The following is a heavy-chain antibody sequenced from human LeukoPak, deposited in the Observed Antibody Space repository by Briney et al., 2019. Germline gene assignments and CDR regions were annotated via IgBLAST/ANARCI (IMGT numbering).Heavy chain of an antibody. CDR1: GASINSYY. V-gene: IGHV4-4*07. D-gene: IGHD3-22*01. J-gene: IGHJ1*01. Sequence: SETLSLTCSVSGASINSYYWSWIRQSAGKGLEYIGRVYTTGGTHYNPTLKSRLTLSADTSKNQVYLTLSSVTAADTAVYYCATGSGYYRGAEYFEYWGQGILVTVSS. CDR3: ATGSGYYRGAEYFEY. CDR2: VYTTGGT.